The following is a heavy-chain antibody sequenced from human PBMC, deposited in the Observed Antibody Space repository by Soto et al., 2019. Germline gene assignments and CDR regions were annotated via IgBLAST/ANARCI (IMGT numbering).Heavy chain of an antibody. Sequence: GGSLRLSCAASGFTFSSYAMHWVRQAPGKGLEWVAVISYDGSNKYYADSVKGRFTISRDNSKNTLYLQMNSLRAEDTAVYYCAGLPNDYGDYQTDYWGQGTLVTVSS. CDR2: ISYDGSNK. V-gene: IGHV3-30-3*01. CDR3: AGLPNDYGDYQTDY. CDR1: GFTFSSYA. J-gene: IGHJ4*02. D-gene: IGHD4-17*01.